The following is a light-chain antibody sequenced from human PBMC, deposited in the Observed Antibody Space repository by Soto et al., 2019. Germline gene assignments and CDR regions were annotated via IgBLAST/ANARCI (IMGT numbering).Light chain of an antibody. J-gene: IGLJ2*01. CDR2: EIN. Sequence: QSVLTQPASVSGSPGQSITISCTGSSSDIGYYNYVSWYQQRPGKAPKLLIFEINNRPSGVSDRFSGSRSVNYRASLTISGLQAEDEADYYCSAYTMKGTLEFGGGTKVTVL. V-gene: IGLV2-14*01. CDR3: SAYTMKGTLE. CDR1: SSDIGYYNY.